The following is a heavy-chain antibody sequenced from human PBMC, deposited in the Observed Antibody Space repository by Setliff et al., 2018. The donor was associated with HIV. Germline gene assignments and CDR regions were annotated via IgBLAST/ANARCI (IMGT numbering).Heavy chain of an antibody. V-gene: IGHV1-8*01. J-gene: IGHJ6*03. CDR1: GYTFTSYD. CDR3: ARGQYYNFWSGFTTVYYYMDV. Sequence: ASVKVSCKASGYTFTSYDINWVRQATGQGLEWMGWMNPNSGNTGYAQKFQGRVTMTRNTSISTAYMELSSLRSEDTAVYYCARGQYYNFWSGFTTVYYYMDVWGKGPRSPSP. D-gene: IGHD3-3*01. CDR2: MNPNSGNT.